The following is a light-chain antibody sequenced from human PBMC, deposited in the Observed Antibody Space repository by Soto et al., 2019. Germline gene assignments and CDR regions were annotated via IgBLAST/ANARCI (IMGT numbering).Light chain of an antibody. CDR2: DAS. V-gene: IGKV3D-20*02. CDR1: QSVSSSY. Sequence: EIVLRQSAGTLWLSPGERATLSCMASQSVSSSYLAWYQQKPGQAPRLLIYDASNRATGIPARFSGTGSGTDFTLTIYNLQPDDVATYYCQQWSLYSWKCGQGTKGAIK. CDR3: QQWSLYSWK. J-gene: IGKJ1*01.